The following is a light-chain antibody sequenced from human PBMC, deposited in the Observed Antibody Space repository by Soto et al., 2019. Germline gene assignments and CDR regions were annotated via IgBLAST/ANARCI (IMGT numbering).Light chain of an antibody. CDR3: QRYNSHLFF. CDR1: QDIGDW. CDR2: RVS. Sequence: DDRLTQSPSTLSASVGDRVTISCRASQDIGDWLAWYQQKPGKAPKLLIHRVSRLQSGVPVRFSGSGSETVFTLTINGLQPDDFATYYCQRYNSHLFFFGPGTKVQSK. J-gene: IGKJ3*01. V-gene: IGKV1-5*03.